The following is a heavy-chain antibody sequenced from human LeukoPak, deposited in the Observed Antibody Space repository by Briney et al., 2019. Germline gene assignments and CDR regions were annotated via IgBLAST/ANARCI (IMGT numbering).Heavy chain of an antibody. CDR1: GYTFTGYY. CDR2: INPNSGGT. CDR3: ARDEGFWSGYPDY. Sequence: ASVKVSCKASGYTFTGYYMHWVRQAPGQGLEWMGWINPNSGGTNYAQKFQGRVTMTRDTSISTAYMELSRLRSDDTAVYYCARDEGFWSGYPDYWGQGTLVTVSS. D-gene: IGHD3-3*01. V-gene: IGHV1-2*02. J-gene: IGHJ4*02.